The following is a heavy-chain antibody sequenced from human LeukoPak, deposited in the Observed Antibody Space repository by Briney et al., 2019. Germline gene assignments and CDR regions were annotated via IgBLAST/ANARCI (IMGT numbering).Heavy chain of an antibody. J-gene: IGHJ6*02. Sequence: SVKVSRKASGGTFSSYSISWVRQAPGQGLEWMGGIIPIFDTADYAQKFQGRVTITADESTSTAYMELSSLRSEDTAVFYCARISLGAIWGYYYGMDVWGQGTTVTVSS. CDR2: IIPIFDTA. V-gene: IGHV1-69*13. D-gene: IGHD1-26*01. CDR1: GGTFSSYS. CDR3: ARISLGAIWGYYYGMDV.